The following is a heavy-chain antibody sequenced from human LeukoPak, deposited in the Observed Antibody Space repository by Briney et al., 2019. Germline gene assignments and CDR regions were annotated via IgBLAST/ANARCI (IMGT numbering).Heavy chain of an antibody. CDR1: GYSFTSYW. Sequence: GESLKISCKGSGYSFTSYWIGWVRQMPGKGLEWMGIIYPGDSDTRYSPSFQGQVTISADKSISTAYLQWSSLKASDTAMYYCARRASCSSTSCPLGPFDYWGQGTLVTVSS. D-gene: IGHD2-2*01. J-gene: IGHJ4*02. CDR2: IYPGDSDT. CDR3: ARRASCSSTSCPLGPFDY. V-gene: IGHV5-51*01.